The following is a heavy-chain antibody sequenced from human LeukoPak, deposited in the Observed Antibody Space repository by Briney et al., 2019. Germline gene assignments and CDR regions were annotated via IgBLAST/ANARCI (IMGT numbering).Heavy chain of an antibody. CDR1: GFTFSSYA. D-gene: IGHD3-3*01. CDR3: AKGEDITIFGVAIIPPDFDY. Sequence: GGSLRLSCAASGFTFSSYAMSWVRQAPGKGLEWVSAISGSGGSTYYADSVKGRFTISRDNSKNTLYLQMNSLRAEDTAVYYCAKGEDITIFGVAIIPPDFDYWGQGTLVTVSS. V-gene: IGHV3-23*01. J-gene: IGHJ4*02. CDR2: ISGSGGST.